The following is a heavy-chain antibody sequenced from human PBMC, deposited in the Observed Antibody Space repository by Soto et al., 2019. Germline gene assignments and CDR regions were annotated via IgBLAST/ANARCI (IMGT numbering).Heavy chain of an antibody. CDR2: INHSGST. J-gene: IGHJ4*02. V-gene: IGHV4-34*01. CDR1: GGSFSGYY. CDR3: ARIPLNGKDY. Sequence: PSETLSLTCAVYGGSFSGYYWSWIRQPPGKGLEWIGEINHSGSTNYNPSLKSRVTISVDTSKNQFSLKLSSVTAADTAVYYCARIPLNGKDYWGQGTLVTVSS. D-gene: IGHD2-8*01.